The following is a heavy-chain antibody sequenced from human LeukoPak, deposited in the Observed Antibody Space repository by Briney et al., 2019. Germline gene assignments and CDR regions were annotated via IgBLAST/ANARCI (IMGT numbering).Heavy chain of an antibody. CDR3: SRQLPQYAFDI. D-gene: IGHD2-2*01. V-gene: IGHV3-21*01. Sequence: GGFLRLSCAASGFTFSSYGINWVRQAPGKGLEWVSSISSTGGFIYYADSVKGRFTISRDNAKKSLYLQLNNLRAEDTAVYYCSRQLPQYAFDIWGQGTMVTVSS. CDR1: GFTFSSYG. CDR2: ISSTGGFI. J-gene: IGHJ3*02.